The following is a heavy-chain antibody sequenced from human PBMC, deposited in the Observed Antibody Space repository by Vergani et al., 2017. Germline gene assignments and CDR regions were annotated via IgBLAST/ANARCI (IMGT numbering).Heavy chain of an antibody. Sequence: EVQLVESGGGLVQPGRSLRLSCAASGFTFDDYAMHWVRQAPGKGLEWVSGINWNSDSIAYADSVKGRFTISRDNAKNSLYLQMYSLRAEDTALYYCVKDIAASGNYWYFDLWGRGTLVTVSS. CDR2: INWNSDSI. J-gene: IGHJ2*01. CDR1: GFTFDDYA. V-gene: IGHV3-9*01. CDR3: VKDIAASGNYWYFDL. D-gene: IGHD6-13*01.